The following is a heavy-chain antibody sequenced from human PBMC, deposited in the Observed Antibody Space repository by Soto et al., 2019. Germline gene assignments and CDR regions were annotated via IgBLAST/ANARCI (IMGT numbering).Heavy chain of an antibody. V-gene: IGHV3-33*08. CDR2: IWYDGSNK. CDR3: ARQTAVAGAFDI. J-gene: IGHJ3*02. CDR1: GFTFSSYA. D-gene: IGHD6-19*01. Sequence: GGSLRLSCAASGFTFSSYAMSWVRQAPGKGLEWVAVIWYDGSNKYYADSVKGRFTISRDNSKNTLYLQMNSLRAEDTAVYYCARQTAVAGAFDIWGQGTMVTVSS.